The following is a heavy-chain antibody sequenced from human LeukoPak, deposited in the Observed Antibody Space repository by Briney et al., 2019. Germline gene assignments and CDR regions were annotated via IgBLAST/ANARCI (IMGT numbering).Heavy chain of an antibody. Sequence: PSETLSPTCAVYGGSFSGYYWSWIRQPPGKGLEWIGEINHSGSTNYNPSLKSRVTISVDTSKNQFSLKLSSVTAEDTAVYYCARSVGPITGDLGYFDYWGQGTLVTVSS. CDR2: INHSGST. J-gene: IGHJ4*02. CDR3: ARSVGPITGDLGYFDY. D-gene: IGHD7-27*01. V-gene: IGHV4-34*01. CDR1: GGSFSGYY.